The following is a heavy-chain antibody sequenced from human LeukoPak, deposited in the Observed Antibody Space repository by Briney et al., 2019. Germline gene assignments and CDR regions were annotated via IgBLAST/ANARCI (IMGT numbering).Heavy chain of an antibody. V-gene: IGHV4-59*01. CDR1: GGSISSYY. CDR2: IYYSGST. J-gene: IGHJ2*01. Sequence: KGSETRSLTCTVSGGSISSYYWSWIRQPPGKGLEWIGYIYYSGSTNYNPSLKSRVTISIDTSKNQFSLKLSSVTAADTAVYYCARDRYFDLWGRGTLVSASS. CDR3: ARDRYFDL.